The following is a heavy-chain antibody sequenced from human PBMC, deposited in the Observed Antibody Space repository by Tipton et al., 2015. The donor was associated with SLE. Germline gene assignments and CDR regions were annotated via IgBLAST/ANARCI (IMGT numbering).Heavy chain of an antibody. J-gene: IGHJ4*02. Sequence: TLSLTCTVSGYSINSAYYWSWIRQPPGKGLEWIGYIYFTGSTNYNPSLKSRVTISVDMSKNQFSLKLSSVTAADTAVYYCARADIAVAGALGYWGQGTLVTVSS. D-gene: IGHD6-19*01. V-gene: IGHV4-59*12. CDR1: GYSINSAYY. CDR2: IYFTGST. CDR3: ARADIAVAGALGY.